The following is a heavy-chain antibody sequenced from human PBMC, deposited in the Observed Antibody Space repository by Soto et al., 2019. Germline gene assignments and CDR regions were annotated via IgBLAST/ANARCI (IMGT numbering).Heavy chain of an antibody. CDR1: GDSISFYS. Sequence: SVKVSCKACGDSISFYSMKWVRQDPGLGLEWMGRVNPILSMSNYAQKFQGRVTMTADKSTSTAYMELRSLRSEDTAFYYCATSYGSGYRAFDYWGQGALVTVSS. J-gene: IGHJ4*02. V-gene: IGHV1-69*02. CDR3: ATSYGSGYRAFDY. D-gene: IGHD3-10*01. CDR2: VNPILSMS.